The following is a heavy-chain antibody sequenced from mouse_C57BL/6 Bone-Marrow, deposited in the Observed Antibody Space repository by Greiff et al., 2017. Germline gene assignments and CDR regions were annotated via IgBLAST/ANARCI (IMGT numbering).Heavy chain of an antibody. CDR2: INYDGSST. V-gene: IGHV5-16*01. CDR1: GFTFSDYY. D-gene: IGHD1-1*01. Sequence: EVKVVESEGGLVQPGSSMKLSCTASGFTFSDYYMAWVRQVPEKGLEWVANINYDGSSTYYLDSLKSRFIISRDNAKHILYLQMNSLKSEDTATYYCTREFTSVVATDYAMDYWGQGTSVTVSS. CDR3: TREFTSVVATDYAMDY. J-gene: IGHJ4*01.